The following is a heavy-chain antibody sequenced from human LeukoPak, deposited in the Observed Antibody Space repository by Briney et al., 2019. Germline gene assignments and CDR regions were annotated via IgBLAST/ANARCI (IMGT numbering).Heavy chain of an antibody. V-gene: IGHV3-33*01. CDR2: IWYDGSNI. Sequence: GGSLRLLCVASGFTFSSYGMQWAPQARGKGLEWVAVIWYDGSNIYYAVSVKRRFTIYRDNYKNTLYLQMNSLSAEHTAVYYCARGISGGYSYGYAILDYWGQGTLVTVSS. D-gene: IGHD5-18*01. CDR1: GFTFSSYG. CDR3: ARGISGGYSYGYAILDY. J-gene: IGHJ4*02.